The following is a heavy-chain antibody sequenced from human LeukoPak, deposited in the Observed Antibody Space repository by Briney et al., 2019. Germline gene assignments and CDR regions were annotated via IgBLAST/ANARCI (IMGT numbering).Heavy chain of an antibody. CDR3: ARLFSSSWYRGGFDL. D-gene: IGHD6-13*01. V-gene: IGHV4-39*01. CDR1: GGSISSSSYY. J-gene: IGHJ3*01. Sequence: PSETLSLTCTVSGGSISSSSYYWGWIRQPPGKGLEWIGSIYYSGNTYYNPSLKSRVTISVDTSKNQFSLKLSSVTAADTAVYYCARLFSSSWYRGGFDLWGQGTMVTVPS. CDR2: IYYSGNT.